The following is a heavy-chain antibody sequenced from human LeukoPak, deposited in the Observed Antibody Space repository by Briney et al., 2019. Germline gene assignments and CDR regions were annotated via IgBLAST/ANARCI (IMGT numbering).Heavy chain of an antibody. CDR1: GGTFNSYD. V-gene: IGHV1-69*05. Sequence: ASVKVSCKVSGGTFNSYDISWVRQAPGQGLDWMGGIIPVSGTADYAQKFQGRVTITTDVSTSTVYMELSSLRSEDTAIYYCAREFCSSTSCYYFEYWGQGTLDTVSS. CDR3: AREFCSSTSCYYFEY. J-gene: IGHJ4*02. CDR2: IIPVSGTA. D-gene: IGHD2-2*01.